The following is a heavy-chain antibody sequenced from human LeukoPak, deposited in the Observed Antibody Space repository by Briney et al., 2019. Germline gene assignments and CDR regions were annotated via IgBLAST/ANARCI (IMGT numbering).Heavy chain of an antibody. D-gene: IGHD3-10*01. V-gene: IGHV3-66*01. CDR2: IYSGGST. Sequence: GGSLRLPRAASGFTVSSNYMRWVRQAPGKGLEWVSIIYSGGSTYYADSVKGRFTISRDNSKNTLYLQMNSLRAEDTAVYYCARVYNDYFDYWGQGTLVTVSS. CDR1: GFTVSSNY. J-gene: IGHJ4*02. CDR3: ARVYNDYFDY.